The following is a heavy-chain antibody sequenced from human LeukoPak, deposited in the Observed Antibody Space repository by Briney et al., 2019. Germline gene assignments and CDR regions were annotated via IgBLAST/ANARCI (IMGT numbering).Heavy chain of an antibody. J-gene: IGHJ4*02. CDR2: IHYSGST. Sequence: SETLSLTCTVSGGSISSSSYYWGWIRQPPGMGLEWIGSIHYSGSTYYNPSLKSRVAISVDTSKNQFSLKLSSVTAADTAVYYCARQRETGHPTTLDYWGQGTLVTVSS. D-gene: IGHD1-7*01. V-gene: IGHV4-39*01. CDR3: ARQRETGHPTTLDY. CDR1: GGSISSSSYY.